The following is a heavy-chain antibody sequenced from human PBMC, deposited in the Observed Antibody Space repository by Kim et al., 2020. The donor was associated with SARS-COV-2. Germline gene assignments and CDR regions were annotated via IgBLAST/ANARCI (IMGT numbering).Heavy chain of an antibody. CDR1: GFTFSSYW. Sequence: GGSLRLSCAASGFTFSSYWMSWVRQAPGKGLEWVANIKQDGSEKYYVDSVKGRFTISRDNAKNSLYLQMNSLRAEDTAVYYCARGDPMVRGVIADYWGQGTLVTVSS. CDR2: IKQDGSEK. D-gene: IGHD3-10*01. CDR3: ARGDPMVRGVIADY. J-gene: IGHJ4*02. V-gene: IGHV3-7*01.